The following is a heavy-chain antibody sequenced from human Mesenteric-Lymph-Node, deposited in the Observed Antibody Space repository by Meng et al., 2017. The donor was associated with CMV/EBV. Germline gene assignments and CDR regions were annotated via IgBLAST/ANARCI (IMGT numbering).Heavy chain of an antibody. CDR3: ARSGGSYPNDY. CDR2: IYYSGST. J-gene: IGHJ4*02. V-gene: IGHV4-61*01. D-gene: IGHD1-26*01. CDR1: GGSVSSGSYY. Sequence: GSLRLSCTVSGGSVSSGSYYWSWIRQPPGKGLEWIGYIYYSGSTNYNPSLKSRVTISVDTSKNQFSLKLSSVTAADTAVYYCARSGGSYPNDYWGQGTLVTVSS.